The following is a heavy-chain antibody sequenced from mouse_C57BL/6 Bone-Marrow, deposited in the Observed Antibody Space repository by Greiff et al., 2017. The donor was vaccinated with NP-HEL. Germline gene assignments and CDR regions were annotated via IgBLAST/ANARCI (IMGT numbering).Heavy chain of an antibody. CDR1: GYTFTDYC. Sequence: VQLQQPGAELVMPGASVKLSCKASGYTFTDYCMHWVKQRPGQGLEWIGEIYPSDGYTNYNPKFKGKSTLSVDKSSSPAYMPLSSLTSEDSAVDYCARRYYPYAKDYGGQGTSVTVSS. D-gene: IGHD1-1*01. CDR3: ARRYYPYAKDY. V-gene: IGHV1-69*01. CDR2: IYPSDGYT. J-gene: IGHJ4*01.